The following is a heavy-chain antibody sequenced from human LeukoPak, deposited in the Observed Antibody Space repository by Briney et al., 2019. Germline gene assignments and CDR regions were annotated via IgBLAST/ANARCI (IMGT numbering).Heavy chain of an antibody. D-gene: IGHD5-12*01. CDR3: ARGTVATLFDY. CDR1: GFTVINNY. Sequence: GGSLRLSCAASGFTVINNYMSWVRQAPGKGLEWVSVIYSGGSTYYADSVKGRFTISRDNSKNTLYLQMNSLRAGDTAVYYCARGTVATLFDYWGQGTLVTVSS. CDR2: IYSGGST. J-gene: IGHJ4*02. V-gene: IGHV3-53*01.